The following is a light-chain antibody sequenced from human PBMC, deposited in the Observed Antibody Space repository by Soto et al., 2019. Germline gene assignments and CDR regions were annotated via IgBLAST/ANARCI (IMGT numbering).Light chain of an antibody. J-gene: IGLJ2*01. CDR1: SSDVGSYNL. CDR3: CSFAGSSTFHVI. Sequence: QSVLTQPASVSGSPGQSITISCTGTSSDVGSYNLDSWYQQHPGKAPKLIIYEDTKRPSGVSNRFSGSKSGNTASLTISGLQAEDEADYSCCSFAGSSTFHVIFGGGTKLTVL. CDR2: EDT. V-gene: IGLV2-23*02.